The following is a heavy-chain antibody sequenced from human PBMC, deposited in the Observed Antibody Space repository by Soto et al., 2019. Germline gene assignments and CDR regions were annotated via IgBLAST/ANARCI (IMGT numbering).Heavy chain of an antibody. Sequence: QVQLVESGGGVVQPGRSLRLSCAASGFTFSSDAMHWVRQAPGKGLEWVAVISYDGNNKFYADSVKGRFTISRDKSTKKLYLQINSLRAEDTAVYYCASLTDGSGSYATAYSDYWGQGILVTVSS. CDR2: ISYDGNNK. CDR1: GFTFSSDA. V-gene: IGHV3-30-3*01. D-gene: IGHD3-10*01. CDR3: ASLTDGSGSYATAYSDY. J-gene: IGHJ4*02.